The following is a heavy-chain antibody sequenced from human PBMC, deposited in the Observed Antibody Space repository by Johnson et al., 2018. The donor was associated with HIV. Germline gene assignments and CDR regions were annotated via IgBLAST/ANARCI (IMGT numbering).Heavy chain of an antibody. CDR2: ISGNGGTT. CDR3: AECWEGVTSGDACDI. Sequence: MMLVESGGGLGQPGGSLRLSCAASGFTFSSYAMTWVRQAPGKGLEWVSSISGNGGTTYYADSVKGRFTISRDNSKNTLYLQMNSLRAEDTAVLYCAECWEGVTSGDACDIWGQETMVTVSS. J-gene: IGHJ3*02. V-gene: IGHV3-23*04. D-gene: IGHD2-21*02. CDR1: GFTFSSYA.